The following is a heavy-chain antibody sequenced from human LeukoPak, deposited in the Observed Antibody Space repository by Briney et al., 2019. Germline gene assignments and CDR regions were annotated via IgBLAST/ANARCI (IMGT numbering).Heavy chain of an antibody. J-gene: IGHJ4*02. CDR1: GFTFSSYS. V-gene: IGHV3-23*01. D-gene: IGHD2-15*01. CDR3: AKEGDRGFVVADYFDY. Sequence: GGSLRLSCAASGFTFSSYSMAWVRQAPGKGLEWCSIISGSSGATFYADSVKGRFTISRDNSKNTLYLEMSSLRAEDTAVYYCAKEGDRGFVVADYFDYWGQGTLVTVSS. CDR2: ISGSSGAT.